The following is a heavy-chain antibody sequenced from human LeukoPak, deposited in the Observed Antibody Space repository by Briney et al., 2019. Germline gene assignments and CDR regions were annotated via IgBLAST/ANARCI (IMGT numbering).Heavy chain of an antibody. D-gene: IGHD1-26*01. CDR2: IYYSGRT. V-gene: IGHV4-4*02. Sequence: SETLSLTCAVSGGSISSSNWWSWVRQPPGKGLEWIGSIYYSGRTYYNPSLKSRVTISVDTSKNHFSLKLSSVTAADTAVYYCARIEYSGPLDYWGQGTLVTVSS. CDR3: ARIEYSGPLDY. CDR1: GGSISSSNW. J-gene: IGHJ4*02.